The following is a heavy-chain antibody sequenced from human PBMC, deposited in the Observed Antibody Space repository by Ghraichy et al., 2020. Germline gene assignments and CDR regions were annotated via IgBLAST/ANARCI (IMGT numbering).Heavy chain of an antibody. J-gene: IGHJ3*02. CDR3: ARLCSCGGGDCCQSRPVI. D-gene: IGHD2-21*01. Sequence: GESLNISCAASGFTFRSYSMNWVRQAPGKGLEWVSYINSDSSKIYHADSVKGRFTISRDNAKNSLYLQMNSLRDEDTAVYYCARLCSCGGGDCCQSRPVIWGQGTMVTVSS. CDR2: INSDSSKI. V-gene: IGHV3-48*02. CDR1: GFTFRSYS.